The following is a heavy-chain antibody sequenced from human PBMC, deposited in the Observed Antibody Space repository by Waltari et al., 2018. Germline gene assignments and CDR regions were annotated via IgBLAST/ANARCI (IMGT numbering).Heavy chain of an antibody. Sequence: YYWSWIRQPPGKGLEWIGEINHSGSTNYNPSLKGRVTISVDTSKNQFSLKLSSVTAADTAVYYCARGFSYWGQGTLVTVSS. V-gene: IGHV4-34*01. CDR2: INHSGST. CDR1: YY. J-gene: IGHJ4*02. CDR3: ARGFSY.